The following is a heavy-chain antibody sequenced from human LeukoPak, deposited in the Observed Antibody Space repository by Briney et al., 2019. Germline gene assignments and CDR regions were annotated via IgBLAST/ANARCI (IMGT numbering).Heavy chain of an antibody. Sequence: SETLSLTCTVSGGSTSSTTYYWGWIRQPPGKGLEWIGSIFYSGSTYYNPSLKSRVTISVATSKRQFSLKLTSVTAADTAVYYCARRATAHVGYWGQGTLVTVSS. CDR1: GGSTSSTTYY. CDR3: ARRATAHVGY. V-gene: IGHV4-39*07. J-gene: IGHJ4*02. CDR2: IFYSGST. D-gene: IGHD1-26*01.